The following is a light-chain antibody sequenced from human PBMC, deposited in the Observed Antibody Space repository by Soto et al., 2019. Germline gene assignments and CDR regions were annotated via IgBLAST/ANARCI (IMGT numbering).Light chain of an antibody. V-gene: IGKV1-5*01. J-gene: IGKJ1*01. CDR3: QQYNSYSWT. CDR2: DAS. Sequence: DLQMTQSPSTLSASVGDKVTITCRASQSISSWLAWYQQKPGKAPKLLIYDASSLESGVPSRFSGSGSGTEFTLTICSLQPDDFATYYCQQYNSYSWTFGQGTNV. CDR1: QSISSW.